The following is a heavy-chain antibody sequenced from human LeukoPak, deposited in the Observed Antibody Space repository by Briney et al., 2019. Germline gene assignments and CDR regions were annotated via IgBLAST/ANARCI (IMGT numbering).Heavy chain of an antibody. V-gene: IGHV3-74*01. Sequence: TGGSLRLSCAASGFTFSGYWMHWVRQAPGKGLVWVSHINSDGSSTSYADSVKGRFTISRDNAKNTLYLQMNSLRAEDTAVYYCARASDFDYWGQGTLVTVSS. CDR3: ARASDFDY. CDR2: INSDGSST. J-gene: IGHJ4*02. CDR1: GFTFSGYW.